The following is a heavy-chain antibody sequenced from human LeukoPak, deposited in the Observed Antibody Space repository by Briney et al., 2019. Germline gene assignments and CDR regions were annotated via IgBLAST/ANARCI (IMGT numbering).Heavy chain of an antibody. J-gene: IGHJ3*02. Sequence: PGGSLRLPCAASGFTFSSYSMNWVRQAPGKGLEWVSSISSSSSSYIYYADSVKGRFTISRDNAKNSLYLQMNSLRAEDTAVYYCARDGPFYCSSTSCYDGYAFDIWGQGTMVTVSS. V-gene: IGHV3-21*01. CDR2: ISSSSSSYI. CDR1: GFTFSSYS. D-gene: IGHD2-2*01. CDR3: ARDGPFYCSSTSCYDGYAFDI.